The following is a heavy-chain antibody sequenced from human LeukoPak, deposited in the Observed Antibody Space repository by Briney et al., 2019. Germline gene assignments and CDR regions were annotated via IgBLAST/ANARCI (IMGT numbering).Heavy chain of an antibody. Sequence: ASVKVSCKASGYTFTNYGVTWVRQAPGQGLEWMAWMNPNSGNTGYAQKFQGRVTMTRNTSITTAYMELSSLRSEDTAVYYCARAMRGNGDNYFYFDYWGQGALVTVSS. V-gene: IGHV1-8*02. CDR3: ARAMRGNGDNYFYFDY. D-gene: IGHD4/OR15-4a*01. J-gene: IGHJ4*02. CDR2: MNPNSGNT. CDR1: GYTFTNYG.